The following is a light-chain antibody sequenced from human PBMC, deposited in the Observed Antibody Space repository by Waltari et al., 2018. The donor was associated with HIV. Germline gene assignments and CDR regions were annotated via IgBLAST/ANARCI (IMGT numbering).Light chain of an antibody. Sequence: QSALTQPPSVSGSPGQSVTISCTGTSSDVGRYNLVSWYQQPPGTAPKLIIYEVSNRPSGVPGRFSGSKSGNTASLTISGLQSEDEGDYYCSSYAGIITFDWVFGGGTKLTVL. J-gene: IGLJ3*02. CDR2: EVS. V-gene: IGLV2-18*02. CDR3: SSYAGIITFDWV. CDR1: SSDVGRYNL.